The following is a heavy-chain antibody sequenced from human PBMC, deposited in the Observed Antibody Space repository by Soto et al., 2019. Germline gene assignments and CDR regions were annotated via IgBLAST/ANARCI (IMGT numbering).Heavy chain of an antibody. CDR2: ICAYNGNT. V-gene: IGHV1-18*01. Sequence: QVQLVQSGAEVKKPGASVKVSCKASGYTFSSNGFSGVRQAPGHGLEGMGWICAYNGNTNYAQKLQGSVTMTTEKSTSTGYMELRSLRSVDTAVYYCASCSSGWYEALDIWGQGTMVTVSS. CDR3: ASCSSGWYEALDI. J-gene: IGHJ3*02. D-gene: IGHD6-19*01. CDR1: GYTFSSNG.